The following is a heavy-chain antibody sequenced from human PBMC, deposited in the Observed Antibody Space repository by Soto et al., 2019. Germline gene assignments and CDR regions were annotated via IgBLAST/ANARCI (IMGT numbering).Heavy chain of an antibody. V-gene: IGHV3-64*01. CDR2: ISSNGGST. J-gene: IGHJ6*02. D-gene: IGHD6-13*01. Sequence: GGSLRLSCAASGFTFSRYAMHWVRQAPGKGLEYVSTISSNGGSTYYANSVKGRFTISRDNSKNTLYLQMNSLRAEDTAVYYCARDILICGSSWYGDYCYVMDVWGQGTTVTGSS. CDR3: ARDILICGSSWYGDYCYVMDV. CDR1: GFTFSRYA.